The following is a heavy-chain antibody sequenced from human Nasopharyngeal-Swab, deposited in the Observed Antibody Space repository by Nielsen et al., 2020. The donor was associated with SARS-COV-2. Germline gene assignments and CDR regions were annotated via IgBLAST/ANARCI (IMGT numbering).Heavy chain of an antibody. D-gene: IGHD4-23*01. Sequence: LRLSCTVSGGSISSGGYYWSWIRQHPGKGLEWIGYIYYSGSTYYNPSLKSRVTISVDTSKNQFSLKLSPVTAADTAVYYCARFRGRHGNDYWGQGTLVTVSS. V-gene: IGHV4-31*03. CDR3: ARFRGRHGNDY. J-gene: IGHJ4*02. CDR2: IYYSGST. CDR1: GGSISSGGYY.